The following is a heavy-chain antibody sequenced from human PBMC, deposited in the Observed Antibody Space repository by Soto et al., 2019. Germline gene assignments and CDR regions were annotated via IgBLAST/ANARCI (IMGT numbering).Heavy chain of an antibody. Sequence: QAQLLQSGAEMKKPGASVKVSCKASGYTFINYFIHWVRQAPGQGLEWIGIVHPSRGTADYAQKFKGRVTLTTDMSTRTVYMDLGNLRSEDTAVYYCARPLIGNTVDLWGQGTTVIVSS. CDR2: VHPSRGTA. D-gene: IGHD1-7*01. V-gene: IGHV1-46*01. J-gene: IGHJ3*01. CDR1: GYTFINYF. CDR3: ARPLIGNTVDL.